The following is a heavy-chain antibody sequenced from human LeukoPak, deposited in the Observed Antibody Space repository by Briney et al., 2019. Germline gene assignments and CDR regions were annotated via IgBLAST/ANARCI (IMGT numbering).Heavy chain of an antibody. CDR2: IYSRDVT. D-gene: IGHD6-19*01. CDR1: GFSVSSNS. J-gene: IGHJ6*03. CDR3: ARVLAAIALRDYHYVDV. V-gene: IGHV3-53*01. Sequence: GGSLRLSCAASGFSVSSNSMSWVRQARGKGLECVSIIYSRDVTSYADSVKDRFTISRDSDKNTLFLQMDSLRSDDTAVYYCARVLAAIALRDYHYVDVWGKGTTVTVSS.